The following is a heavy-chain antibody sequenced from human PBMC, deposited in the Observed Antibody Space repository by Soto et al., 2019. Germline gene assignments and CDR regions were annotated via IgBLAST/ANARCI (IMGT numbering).Heavy chain of an antibody. D-gene: IGHD2-21*01. CDR2: INPSGGST. J-gene: IGHJ6*02. CDR3: ARPSILGMDV. V-gene: IGHV1-46*01. CDR1: GYTFTSYD. Sequence: ASVKVSCKASGYTFTSYDINWVRQATGQGLEWMGIINPSGGSTSYAQKFQGRVTMTRDTSTSTVYMELSSLRSEDTAVYYCARPSILGMDVWGQGTTVTVSS.